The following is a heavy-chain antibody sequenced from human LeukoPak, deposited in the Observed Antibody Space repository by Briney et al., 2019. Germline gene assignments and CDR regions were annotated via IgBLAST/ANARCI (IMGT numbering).Heavy chain of an antibody. CDR2: ISGSSGST. CDR3: AKTGAVLIVYYFDS. CDR1: GFTFSDYA. V-gene: IGHV3-23*01. D-gene: IGHD3-22*01. Sequence: GGSLRLSCAVSGFTFSDYAMTWVRQAPGKGLEWVSAISGSSGSTYYADSVKGRFTISRDNSKNTLYLQMNSLIAEDTAVYYCAKTGAVLIVYYFDSWGQGTLVTVSS. J-gene: IGHJ4*02.